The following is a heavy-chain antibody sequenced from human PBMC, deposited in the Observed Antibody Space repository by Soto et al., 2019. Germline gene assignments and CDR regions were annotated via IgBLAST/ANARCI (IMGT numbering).Heavy chain of an antibody. J-gene: IGHJ3*02. CDR3: ASLALRFHGAFDI. Sequence: QVQLQQWGAGLLKPSETLSLTCAVYGGSFSGYYWSWIRQPPGKGLEWIGEINHSGSTNYNPSLKSRVTISVDTSKNQFSLKLSSVTAADPAVYYCASLALRFHGAFDIWGQGTMVTVSS. D-gene: IGHD3-3*01. CDR2: INHSGST. V-gene: IGHV4-34*01. CDR1: GGSFSGYY.